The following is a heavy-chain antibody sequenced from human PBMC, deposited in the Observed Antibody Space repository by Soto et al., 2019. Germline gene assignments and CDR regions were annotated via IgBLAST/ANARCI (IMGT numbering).Heavy chain of an antibody. D-gene: IGHD3-10*01. J-gene: IGHJ5*02. CDR3: DRVIIGGSNWFEP. V-gene: IGHV1-18*04. CDR2: ISAYNGNT. CDR1: GYTFTSYV. Sequence: ASVKVSCKASGYTFTSYVLSWVRQAPGQGLEWIGWISAYNGNTNYAEKLHGRVTMTTDTSTRTADIELRSLRSDDTAVDCCDRVIIGGSNWFEPSGQVTLLTVSS.